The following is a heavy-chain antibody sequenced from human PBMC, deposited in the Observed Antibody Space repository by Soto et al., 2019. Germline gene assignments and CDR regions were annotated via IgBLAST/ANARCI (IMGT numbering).Heavy chain of an antibody. CDR2: INHSGST. Sequence: TLSLTCAVYGGSFSGYYWSWIRQPPGKGLEWIGEINHSGSTNYNPSLKSRVTISVDTSKNQFSLKLSSVTAADTAVYYCARERSSGSTGYYFDYWGQGTLVTVSS. D-gene: IGHD6-19*01. V-gene: IGHV4-34*01. J-gene: IGHJ4*02. CDR1: GGSFSGYY. CDR3: ARERSSGSTGYYFDY.